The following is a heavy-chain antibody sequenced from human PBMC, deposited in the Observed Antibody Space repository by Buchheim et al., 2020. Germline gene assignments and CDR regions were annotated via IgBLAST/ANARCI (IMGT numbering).Heavy chain of an antibody. CDR2: IYYSGST. CDR3: ARRCSSTSCYIGSAGYYYYYGMDV. Sequence: QLQLQESGPGLVKPSETLSLTCTVSGGSISSSSYYWGWIRQPPGKGLEWIGSIYYSGSTYYNPSLKSRVTISVDTSKNQFSLKLGSVTAADTAVYYCARRCSSTSCYIGSAGYYYYYGMDVWGQGTT. CDR1: GGSISSSSYY. D-gene: IGHD2-2*01. V-gene: IGHV4-39*01. J-gene: IGHJ6*02.